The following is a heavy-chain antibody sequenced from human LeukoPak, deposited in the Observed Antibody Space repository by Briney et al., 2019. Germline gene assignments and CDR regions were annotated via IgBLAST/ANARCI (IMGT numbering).Heavy chain of an antibody. CDR1: GFTFSSYA. J-gene: IGHJ4*02. D-gene: IGHD3-10*01. Sequence: GGSLRLSCAASGFTFSSYAMSWVRQAPGRGLEWVSAISGSGGSTYYADSVEGRFTISRDNSKNTLYLRMNSLRAKNTAGYYGANSWGGKRIWFGELFDYWGQGTLVTVSS. V-gene: IGHV3-23*01. CDR2: ISGSGGST. CDR3: ANSWGGKRIWFGELFDY.